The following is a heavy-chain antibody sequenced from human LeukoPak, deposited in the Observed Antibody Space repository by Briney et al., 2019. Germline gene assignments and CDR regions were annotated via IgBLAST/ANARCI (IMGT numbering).Heavy chain of an antibody. CDR3: AKDGGSGATRPIDF. J-gene: IGHJ4*02. CDR1: GFTFSSYA. V-gene: IGHV3-30-3*01. CDR2: ISYDGSNK. Sequence: GRSLRLSCAASGFTFSSYAMHWVRQAPGKGLEWVAVISYDGSNKYYADSVKGRFTISRDNSKNSLYLQLNSLRTEDTAFYYCAKDGGSGATRPIDFWGQGTLVTVSS. D-gene: IGHD1-26*01.